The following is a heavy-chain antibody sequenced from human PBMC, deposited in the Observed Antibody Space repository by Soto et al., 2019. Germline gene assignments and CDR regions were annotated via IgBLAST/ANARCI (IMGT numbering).Heavy chain of an antibody. Sequence: PSETLSLTCAVYGGSFSGYYWSWIRQPPGKGLEWIGEINHSGSTNYNPSLKSRVTISVDTSKNQFSLKLSSVTAADTAVYYCARAINYAQPNPYYFDYWGQGTLVTVSS. CDR3: ARAINYAQPNPYYFDY. J-gene: IGHJ4*02. V-gene: IGHV4-34*01. CDR1: GGSFSGYY. CDR2: INHSGST. D-gene: IGHD1-7*01.